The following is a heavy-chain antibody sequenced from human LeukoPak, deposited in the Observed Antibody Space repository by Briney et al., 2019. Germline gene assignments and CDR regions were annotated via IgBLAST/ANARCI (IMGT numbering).Heavy chain of an antibody. CDR3: AKDITMIVVVTLGY. J-gene: IGHJ4*02. Sequence: GGSLRLSCAAPGFTFSSYAMSWVRQAPGKGLEWVSAISGSGGSTYYADSVKGRFTISRDNSKNTLYLQMNSLRAEDTAVYYCAKDITMIVVVTLGYWGQGTLVTVSS. V-gene: IGHV3-23*01. D-gene: IGHD3-22*01. CDR2: ISGSGGST. CDR1: GFTFSSYA.